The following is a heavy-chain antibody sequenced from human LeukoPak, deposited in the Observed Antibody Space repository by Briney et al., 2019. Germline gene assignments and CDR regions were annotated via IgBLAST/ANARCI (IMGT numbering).Heavy chain of an antibody. Sequence: PGGSLRLSCATSGFTVSTNSMNWVRQAPGKGLEWVSLIYSGGTTFYADSVKGRFTISRDISKDTLYLQMNSLRAGDTAVYYCAKSGQGCSSTSCYDWFDPWGQGTLVTVSS. CDR2: IYSGGTT. J-gene: IGHJ5*02. D-gene: IGHD2-2*01. CDR3: AKSGQGCSSTSCYDWFDP. CDR1: GFTVSTNS. V-gene: IGHV3-53*01.